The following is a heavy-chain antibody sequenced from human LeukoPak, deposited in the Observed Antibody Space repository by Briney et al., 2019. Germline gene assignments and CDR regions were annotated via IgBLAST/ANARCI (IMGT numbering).Heavy chain of an antibody. CDR2: IDPGDSDT. J-gene: IGHJ3*02. CDR1: GYTFTNYW. CDR3: ARRFAFDI. D-gene: IGHD3-10*01. V-gene: IGHV5-51*03. Sequence: PGESLKISCKGSGYTFTNYWIGWVRQMPGKGLEWMGIIDPGDSDTRYSPSFQGQVTISADKSISTAYLQWSSLKASDTAVYYCARRFAFDIWGQGTMVTVSS.